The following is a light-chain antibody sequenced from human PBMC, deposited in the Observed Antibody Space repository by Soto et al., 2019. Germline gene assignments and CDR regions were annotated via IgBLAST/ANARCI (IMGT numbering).Light chain of an antibody. CDR1: QGIGNA. Sequence: IQMTESPSSLSASVLYRVTISFLASQGIGNALGWYQQKPGKPPKVLIYGASNLQSGVPPRFSGSGSGTDFTLAISSLQPEDSATYYCLQDINYPWTFGQGTKVDIK. J-gene: IGKJ1*01. CDR3: LQDINYPWT. CDR2: GAS. V-gene: IGKV1-6*01.